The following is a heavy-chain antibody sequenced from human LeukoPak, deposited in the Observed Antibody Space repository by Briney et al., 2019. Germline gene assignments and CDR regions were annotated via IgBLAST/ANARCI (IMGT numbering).Heavy chain of an antibody. V-gene: IGHV4-59*08. D-gene: IGHD2-15*01. J-gene: IGHJ2*01. CDR1: GGSISSYY. CDR2: IYYSGST. CDR3: ARRKYCSGGSCYSGDPYWYFDL. Sequence: SETLSLTCTVSGGSISSYYWSWIRQPPGKGLEWIGYIYYSGSTNYNPSLKSRVTISVDTSKNQFSLKLSSVTAADSAVYYCARRKYCSGGSCYSGDPYWYFDLWGRGTLVTVSS.